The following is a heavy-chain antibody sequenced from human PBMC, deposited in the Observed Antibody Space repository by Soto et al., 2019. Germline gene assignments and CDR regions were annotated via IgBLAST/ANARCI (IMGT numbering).Heavy chain of an antibody. CDR2: ISYDGTTK. CDR3: VDRWSYCYSSSCFED. Sequence: QVQLVESGGGVVQRGGSLRLSCAGSGFTFSNYIMHWVRQAPGKGLEWVAVISYDGTTKYYADSLRGRFTISRDNSKNRLLLLINRLSHEDAVEYYCVDRWSYCYSSSCFEDWGQGTLVTISS. CDR1: GFTFSNYI. J-gene: IGHJ4*02. D-gene: IGHD2-2*01. V-gene: IGHV3-30-3*01.